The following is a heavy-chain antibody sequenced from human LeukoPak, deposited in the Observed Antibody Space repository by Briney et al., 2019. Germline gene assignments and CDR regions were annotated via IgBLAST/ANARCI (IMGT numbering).Heavy chain of an antibody. CDR2: IWYDGSNK. D-gene: IGHD6-19*01. V-gene: IGHV3-33*01. CDR3: ARASTIAVAGIRGD. CDR1: GFTFSSYG. Sequence: GGSLRLSCAAPGFTFSSYGMHWVRQAPGKGLEWVAFIWYDGSNKYYADSVKGRFTISRDNSKNTLYLQMNSLRAEDTAVYYCARASTIAVAGIRGDWGQGTLVTVSS. J-gene: IGHJ4*02.